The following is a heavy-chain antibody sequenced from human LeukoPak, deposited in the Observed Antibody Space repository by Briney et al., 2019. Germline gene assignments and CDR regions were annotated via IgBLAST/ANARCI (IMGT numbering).Heavy chain of an antibody. CDR3: ANDKGTSYLSSFDY. D-gene: IGHD6-6*01. Sequence: GGSLRLSCAASGFTFSGSALHWVRQASGKGLEWVGRIRSTANGYATAYAASVKGRFTISRDDSKNTAYLQMDSLKTEDTAVYYCANDKGTSYLSSFDYWGQGTLVTVSS. V-gene: IGHV3-73*01. J-gene: IGHJ4*02. CDR2: IRSTANGYAT. CDR1: GFTFSGSA.